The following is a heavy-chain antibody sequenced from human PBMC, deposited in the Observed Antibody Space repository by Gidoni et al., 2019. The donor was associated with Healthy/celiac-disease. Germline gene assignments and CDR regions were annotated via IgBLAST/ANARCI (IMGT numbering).Heavy chain of an antibody. CDR1: GFTFSSYA. Sequence: EVQLVESGGGLVQPGGSLRLSCAASGFTFSSYAMSWVRQAPGKGLEWVSAISGSGGSTYYADSVKGRFTISRDNSKNTLYLQMNSLRAEDTAVYYCAKGKMVRGVSYYYYGMDVWGQGTTVTVSS. D-gene: IGHD3-10*01. V-gene: IGHV3-23*04. CDR3: AKGKMVRGVSYYYYGMDV. J-gene: IGHJ6*02. CDR2: ISGSGGST.